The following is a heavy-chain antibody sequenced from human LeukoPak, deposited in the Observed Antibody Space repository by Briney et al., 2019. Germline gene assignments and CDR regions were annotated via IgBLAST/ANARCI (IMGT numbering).Heavy chain of an antibody. J-gene: IGHJ4*02. Sequence: GESLKISCKGSGYSFTGSWIAWVRQQPGKGLEWMGIIYPGDSDTRYSPSFQGQVTISADKSISTAYLQWSSLKASDTAMYYWARLGYCRDNTCAAFDYWGQGTLVTVSS. CDR2: IYPGDSDT. CDR3: ARLGYCRDNTCAAFDY. D-gene: IGHD2-15*01. CDR1: GYSFTGSW. V-gene: IGHV5-51*01.